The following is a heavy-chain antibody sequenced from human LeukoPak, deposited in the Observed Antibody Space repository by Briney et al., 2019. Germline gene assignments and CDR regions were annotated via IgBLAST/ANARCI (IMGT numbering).Heavy chain of an antibody. CDR2: ISGSGGST. CDR3: ARDDSRGSGSSGWFDP. V-gene: IGHV3-23*01. Sequence: GGSLRLSCAVSRFTFSSYAMSWVRQAPGKGLEWVSAISGSGGSTYYADSVEGRFTISRDNSKNTLYLQMNSLRAEDTAIFYCARDDSRGSGSSGWFDPWGQGTLVTVSS. D-gene: IGHD3-10*01. CDR1: RFTFSSYA. J-gene: IGHJ5*02.